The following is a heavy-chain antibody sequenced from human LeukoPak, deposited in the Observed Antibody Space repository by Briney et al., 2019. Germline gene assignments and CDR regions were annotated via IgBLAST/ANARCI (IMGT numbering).Heavy chain of an antibody. J-gene: IGHJ4*02. CDR3: ARDCSSARCQGPVFDN. CDR2: IHPSGGNT. Sequence: ASVKVSCKASGYTFTSNYMHWVRQAPGQGLEWMGIIHPSGGNTNYAQKFQGRVAMTRDTSTSTVYMELSSLRSEDTAIYYCARDCSSARCQGPVFDNWGQGTLVTVSS. D-gene: IGHD2-2*01. CDR1: GYTFTSNY. V-gene: IGHV1-46*01.